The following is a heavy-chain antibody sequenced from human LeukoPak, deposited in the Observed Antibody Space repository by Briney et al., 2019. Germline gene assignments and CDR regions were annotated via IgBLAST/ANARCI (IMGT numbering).Heavy chain of an antibody. Sequence: PGGSLRLSCAASGFTLSSHAMHWVRQAPGKGLEYVSAISSNGGSAYYANSVKGRFTISRDNSKNTLYLQMGSLRTEDMAVYYCSRESTVIDAFDIWGQGTMVTVSS. J-gene: IGHJ3*02. CDR2: ISSNGGSA. CDR3: SRESTVIDAFDI. D-gene: IGHD4-11*01. V-gene: IGHV3-64*01. CDR1: GFTLSSHA.